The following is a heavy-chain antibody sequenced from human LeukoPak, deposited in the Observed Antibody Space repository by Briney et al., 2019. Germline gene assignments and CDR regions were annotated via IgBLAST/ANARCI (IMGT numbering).Heavy chain of an antibody. Sequence: ASVKVSCKASGYTFTSYAMHWVRQAPGQRLEWMGWINAGNLNTKYSQEFQGRVTITRDTSASTAYMELTSLISDDTAVYYCARVVAAAGTNWGQGTLVTVSS. V-gene: IGHV1-3*01. D-gene: IGHD6-13*01. CDR3: ARVVAAAGTN. CDR2: INAGNLNT. CDR1: GYTFTSYA. J-gene: IGHJ4*02.